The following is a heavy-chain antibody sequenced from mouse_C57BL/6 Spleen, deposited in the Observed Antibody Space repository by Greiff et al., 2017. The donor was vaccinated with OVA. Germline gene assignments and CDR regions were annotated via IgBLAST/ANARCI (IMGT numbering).Heavy chain of an antibody. CDR3: TTYGYDREAYAMDY. V-gene: IGHV1-15*01. CDR1: GYTFTDYE. J-gene: IGHJ4*01. D-gene: IGHD2-2*01. CDR2: IDPETGGT. Sequence: VQLQESGAELVRPGASVTLSCKASGYTFTDYEMHWVKQTPVHGLEWIGAIDPETGGTAYNQKFKGKAILTADKSSSTAYMELRSLTSEDSAVYYCTTYGYDREAYAMDYWGQGTSVTVSS.